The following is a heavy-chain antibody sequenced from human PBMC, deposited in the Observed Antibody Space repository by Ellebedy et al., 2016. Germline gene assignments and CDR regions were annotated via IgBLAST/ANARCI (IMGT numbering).Heavy chain of an antibody. CDR3: ARAQRARITISI. CDR2: IYYSGST. V-gene: IGHV4-59*12. D-gene: IGHD3-9*01. Sequence: SETLSLTCTVSGGSISSYYWSWIRQPPGKGLEWIGYIYYSGSTYYNPSLKSRVTISVDTSKNQFSLKLSSVTAADTAVYYCARAQRARITISIWGQGTTVTVSS. J-gene: IGHJ6*02. CDR1: GGSISSYY.